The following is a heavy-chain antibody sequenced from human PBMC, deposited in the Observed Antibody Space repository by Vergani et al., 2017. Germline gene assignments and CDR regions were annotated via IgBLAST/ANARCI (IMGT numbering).Heavy chain of an antibody. CDR2: IIPILGIA. V-gene: IGHV1-69*08. CDR3: ARDRPRGYSADDSPYYFDY. CDR1: GGTFSSYT. J-gene: IGHJ4*02. D-gene: IGHD5-12*01. Sequence: QVQLVQSGAEVKKPGSSVKVSCKASGGTFSSYTISWVRQAPGQGLEWMGRIIPILGIANYAQKFQGRVTITADKSTSTAYMELSSLRSEDTAVYYCARDRPRGYSADDSPYYFDYWGQGTLVTVSS.